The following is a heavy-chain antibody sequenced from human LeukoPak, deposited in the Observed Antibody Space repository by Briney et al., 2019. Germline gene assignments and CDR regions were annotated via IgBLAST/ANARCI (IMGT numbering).Heavy chain of an antibody. D-gene: IGHD6-13*01. J-gene: IGHJ3*02. CDR2: INPSGGST. CDR1: GYTFTSND. CDR3: ARFAPLYSRSWYYAFDI. Sequence: ASVKVSCKASGYTFTSNDIHWVRQAPGQGLEWMGIINPSGGSTSYAQKFQGRVTMTRDTSTSTVYMELSSLRSEDTAVYYCARFAPLYSRSWYYAFDIWGQGTMVTVSS. V-gene: IGHV1-46*01.